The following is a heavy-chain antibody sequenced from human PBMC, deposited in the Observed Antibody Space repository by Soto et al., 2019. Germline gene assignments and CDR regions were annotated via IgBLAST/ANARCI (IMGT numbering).Heavy chain of an antibody. D-gene: IGHD3-22*01. V-gene: IGHV1-58*02. CDR3: AASMIVDVSYYYYGMDV. CDR2: NVVGSGNT. CDR1: GFTFTSSA. J-gene: IGHJ6*02. Sequence: ASVKVSCKASGFTFTSSAMQWVRPARGQRLEWIGWNVVGSGNTNYSQKFQESVTITRDMSTSTAYMELSSLRSEDTAVYYCAASMIVDVSYYYYGMDVWGQGTTVTVSS.